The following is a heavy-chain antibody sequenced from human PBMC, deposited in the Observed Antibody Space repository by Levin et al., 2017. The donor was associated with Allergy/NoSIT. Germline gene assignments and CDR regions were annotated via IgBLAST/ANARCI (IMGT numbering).Heavy chain of an antibody. CDR2: INPNSGGT. D-gene: IGHD6-13*01. J-gene: IGHJ4*02. CDR3: ARAIAAAGSKDYYFDY. CDR1: GYTFTGYY. V-gene: IGHV1-2*02. Sequence: ASVKVSCKASGYTFTGYYMHWVRQAPGQGLEWMGWINPNSGGTNYAQKFQGRVTMTRDTSISTAYMELSRLRSDDTAVYYCARAIAAAGSKDYYFDYWGQGTLVTVSS.